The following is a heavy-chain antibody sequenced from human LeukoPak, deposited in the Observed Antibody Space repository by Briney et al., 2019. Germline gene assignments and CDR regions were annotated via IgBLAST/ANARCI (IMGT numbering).Heavy chain of an antibody. CDR2: IIPIFGTA. CDR3: ARDGAYDPAAFDI. J-gene: IGHJ3*02. D-gene: IGHD1-26*01. V-gene: IGHV1-69*05. Sequence: GASVKVSCKASGGTFSSYAISWVRQAPGQGLEWMGRIIPIFGTANYTQKFQGRVTITTDESTSTAYMELSSLRSEDTAVYYCARDGAYDPAAFDIWGQGTMVTVSS. CDR1: GGTFSSYA.